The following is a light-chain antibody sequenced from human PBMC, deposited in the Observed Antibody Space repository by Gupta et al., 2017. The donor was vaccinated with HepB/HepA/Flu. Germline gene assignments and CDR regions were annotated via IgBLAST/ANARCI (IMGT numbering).Light chain of an antibody. CDR2: SDN. CDR3: AIWDDSLNGVI. J-gene: IGLJ2*01. CDR1: SSNIGSNT. V-gene: IGLV1-44*01. Sequence: QSVLTQPPSASGTPGQRVTISCSGSSSNIGSNTANWYQKFPGTAPKLLIYSDNQRPSGVPDRFSGSKSGTSASLAISGLQSEDEADYYCAIWDDSLNGVIFGGGTKLTVL.